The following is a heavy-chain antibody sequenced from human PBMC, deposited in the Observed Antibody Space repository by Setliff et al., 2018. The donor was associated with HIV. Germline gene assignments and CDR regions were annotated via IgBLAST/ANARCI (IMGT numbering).Heavy chain of an antibody. CDR2: IRNDGSDK. CDR1: GFIFSSYG. D-gene: IGHD6-19*01. CDR3: AMSPYSSGLFDY. Sequence: PGGSLRLSCAASGFIFSSYGMHWVRQAPGKGLEWVAFIRNDGSDKHYVDSVKGRFTISRDNSKNTLYLQMNSLRAEDTAVYYCAMSPYSSGLFDYWGQGTLVTVSS. V-gene: IGHV3-30*02. J-gene: IGHJ4*02.